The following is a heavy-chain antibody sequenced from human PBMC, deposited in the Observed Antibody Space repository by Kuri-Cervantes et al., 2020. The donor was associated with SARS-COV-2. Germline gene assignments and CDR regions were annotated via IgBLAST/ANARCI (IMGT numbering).Heavy chain of an antibody. Sequence: GGSLRLSWAASGFTFSSYAMSWVRQAPGKGLEWVSVIYSGGSSTYYADSVKGRFTISRDNSKNTLYLQMNSLRAKDTAVYYCANMVRGNYGMDVWGQGTTVTVSS. CDR3: ANMVRGNYGMDV. J-gene: IGHJ6*02. D-gene: IGHD3-10*01. CDR2: IYSGGSST. CDR1: GFTFSSYA. V-gene: IGHV3-23*03.